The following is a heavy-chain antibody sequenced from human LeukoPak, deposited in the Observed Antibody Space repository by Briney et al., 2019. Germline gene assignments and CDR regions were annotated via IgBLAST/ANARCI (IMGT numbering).Heavy chain of an antibody. D-gene: IGHD2-2*01. V-gene: IGHV4-34*01. CDR3: AKGYCRGNSCYDDRGAFDY. Sequence: MPSETLSLTCAVYGGSFSGYYWSWIRQPPGKGLEWIGEINHSGSTNYNPSLKSRVTISVDTSKNQFSLKLSSVTAADTAVYYCAKGYCRGNSCYDDRGAFDYWGQGTLVTVSS. CDR2: INHSGST. J-gene: IGHJ4*02. CDR1: GGSFSGYY.